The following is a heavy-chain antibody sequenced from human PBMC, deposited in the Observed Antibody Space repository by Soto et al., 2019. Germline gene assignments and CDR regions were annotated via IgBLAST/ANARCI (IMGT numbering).Heavy chain of an antibody. V-gene: IGHV3-23*01. CDR2: ISGSGAST. CDR1: GCTVSSNY. Sequence: GGSLRLCCAASGCTVSSNYMSWVRQAPGKGLEWVSAISGSGASTYYADSVKGRFTISRDNSKNTLYLQMNSLRAEDTAVYYCAKRPGYSSGWAFDYWGQGTLVTVSS. D-gene: IGHD6-19*01. J-gene: IGHJ4*02. CDR3: AKRPGYSSGWAFDY.